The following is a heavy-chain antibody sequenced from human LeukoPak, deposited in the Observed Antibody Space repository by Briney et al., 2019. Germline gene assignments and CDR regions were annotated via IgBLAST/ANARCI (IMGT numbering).Heavy chain of an antibody. CDR2: IKQDGSEQ. CDR1: GFTFSTYW. Sequence: SGGSLRLSCAASGFTFSTYWMSWVRQAPGKGLEWVANIKQDGSEQYYVDSVKGRFTISRDNAKNSLYLQMNTLRPEDTAVYYCARERQNKDFWSGGDYWGQGTLVTVSS. V-gene: IGHV3-7*01. J-gene: IGHJ4*02. D-gene: IGHD3-3*01. CDR3: ARERQNKDFWSGGDY.